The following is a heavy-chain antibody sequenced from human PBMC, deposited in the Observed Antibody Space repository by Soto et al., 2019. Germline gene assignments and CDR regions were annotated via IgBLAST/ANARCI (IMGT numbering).Heavy chain of an antibody. V-gene: IGHV1-46*01. CDR2: INPSGGST. CDR3: AREGGIAAHWFDP. Sequence: SVKVSCKASGYTFTSYYMHWVRQAPGQGLEWMGIINPSGGSTSYAQKFQGRVTMTRDTSTSTVYMELSSLRSEDTAVYYCAREGGIAAHWFDPWGQGTLVTVSS. D-gene: IGHD6-6*01. J-gene: IGHJ5*02. CDR1: GYTFTSYY.